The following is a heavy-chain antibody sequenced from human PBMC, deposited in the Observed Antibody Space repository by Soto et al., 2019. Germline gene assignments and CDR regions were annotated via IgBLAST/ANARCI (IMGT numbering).Heavy chain of an antibody. Sequence: PSETLSLTCTVSGDSIDSSHYYWNWIRQHPEKGLEWIGYIHHSGSTYYNPSLKSRLAISVDTSRNQFSLKVSSVTAADTAVYYCARGSMAPLYFDYWGQGALVTVSS. J-gene: IGHJ4*02. V-gene: IGHV4-31*03. CDR2: IHHSGST. CDR3: ARGSMAPLYFDY. D-gene: IGHD3-10*01. CDR1: GDSIDSSHYY.